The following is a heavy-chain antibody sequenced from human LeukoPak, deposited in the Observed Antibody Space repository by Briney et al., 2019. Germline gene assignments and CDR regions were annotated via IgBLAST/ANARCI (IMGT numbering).Heavy chain of an antibody. CDR2: ISYDGSNK. V-gene: IGHV3-30*04. CDR1: GFTFSSYA. Sequence: GGSLRLSCAASGFTFSSYAMHWVRQAPGKGLEWVAVISYDGSNKYYADSVKGRFTISRDNSKNTLYLQMNSLRAEDTAVYYCARELPETLEWLLEDWGQGTLVTVSS. D-gene: IGHD3-3*01. J-gene: IGHJ4*02. CDR3: ARELPETLEWLLED.